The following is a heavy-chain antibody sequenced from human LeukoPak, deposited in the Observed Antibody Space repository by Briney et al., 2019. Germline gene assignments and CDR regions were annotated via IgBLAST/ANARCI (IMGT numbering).Heavy chain of an antibody. D-gene: IGHD6-13*01. Sequence: SETLSLTCTVSGGSISSYYWSWIRQPAGKGLEWIGRIYSTGSTNYNPSHKSRVTMSVDTSKNQFSLRLRSVTAADTAVYYCARQIASAGTAGSDFWGQGALVTVSS. J-gene: IGHJ4*02. CDR2: IYSTGST. V-gene: IGHV4-4*07. CDR3: ARQIASAGTAGSDF. CDR1: GGSISSYY.